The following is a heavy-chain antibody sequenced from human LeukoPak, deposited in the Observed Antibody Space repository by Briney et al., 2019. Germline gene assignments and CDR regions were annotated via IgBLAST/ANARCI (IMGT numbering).Heavy chain of an antibody. D-gene: IGHD3-16*01. V-gene: IGHV4-59*08. CDR1: GGSISRYY. J-gene: IGHJ5*02. Sequence: PSETLSLTCTVSGGSISRYYWSWIRQPPGKGLEWIGYTYYSGSTNYNPSLKSRVTISVDTSKNQFSLKLSSVTAADTAVYYCARLTSWSPLGWFDPWGQGTLITVSS. CDR2: TYYSGST. CDR3: ARLTSWSPLGWFDP.